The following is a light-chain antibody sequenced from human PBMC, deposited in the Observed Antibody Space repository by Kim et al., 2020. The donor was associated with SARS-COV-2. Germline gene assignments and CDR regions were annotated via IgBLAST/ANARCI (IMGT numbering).Light chain of an antibody. V-gene: IGLV1-47*01. J-gene: IGLJ3*02. Sequence: RVPISGSGSISNIESNYVSWYQQVPGTAPKVLIYRSNQRPSGVPDRFSGSKSGTSASLAISGLRSEDEADYYCAAWDASLSGRVFGGGTQLTVL. CDR3: AAWDASLSGRV. CDR2: RSN. CDR1: ISNIESNY.